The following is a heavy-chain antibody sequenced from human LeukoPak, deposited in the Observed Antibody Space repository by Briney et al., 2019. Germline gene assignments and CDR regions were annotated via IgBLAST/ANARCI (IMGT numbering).Heavy chain of an antibody. D-gene: IGHD3-22*01. V-gene: IGHV4-34*01. CDR1: GGSFSGYY. J-gene: IGHJ4*02. CDR2: INHSGST. Sequence: SETLSLTCAVYGGSFSGYYWSWIRQPPGKGLEWIGEINHSGSTNYNPSLKSRVTISVDTSKNQFSLKLSSVTAADTAVYYCARSYHDSSGYPYWGQGTLVTVSS. CDR3: ARSYHDSSGYPY.